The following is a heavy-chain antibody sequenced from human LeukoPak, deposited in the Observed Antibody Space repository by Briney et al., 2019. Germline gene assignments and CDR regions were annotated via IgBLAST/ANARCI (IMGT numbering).Heavy chain of an antibody. CDR2: INHSGST. V-gene: IGHV4-34*01. J-gene: IGHJ4*02. Sequence: PSETLSLTCAVYGGSFSGYYWSWIRQPPGKGLEWIGEINHSGSTNYNPSLKSRVTISVDTSKNQFSLKLSSVTAADTAVYYCARRYCSSTSCLLDYWGQGTLVTVSS. CDR3: ARRYCSSTSCLLDY. CDR1: GGSFSGYY. D-gene: IGHD2-2*01.